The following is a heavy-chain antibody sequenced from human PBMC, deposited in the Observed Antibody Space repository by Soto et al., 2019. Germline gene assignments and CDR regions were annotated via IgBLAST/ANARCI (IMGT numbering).Heavy chain of an antibody. V-gene: IGHV3-30-3*01. J-gene: IGHJ4*02. Sequence: GGSLRLSCAASGFTFSSYAMHWVRQAPGKGLEWVAVISYDGSNKYYADSVKGRFTISRDNSKNTLYLQMNSLRAEDTAVYYCAREQYFDTAMAYFDYWGQGTLVTVSS. D-gene: IGHD5-18*01. CDR1: GFTFSSYA. CDR3: AREQYFDTAMAYFDY. CDR2: ISYDGSNK.